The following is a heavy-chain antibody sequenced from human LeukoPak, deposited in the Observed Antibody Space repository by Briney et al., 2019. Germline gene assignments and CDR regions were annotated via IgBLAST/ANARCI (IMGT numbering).Heavy chain of an antibody. CDR2: IIPIFGTA. D-gene: IGHD3-22*01. V-gene: IGHV1-69*13. CDR1: GGTFSSYA. Sequence: SVKVSCKASGGTFSSYAISWVRQAPGQGLEWMGGIIPIFGTANYAQKFQGRVTITADESTSTAYMELSSLRSEDTAVYYCAHYDSSGYYHGSNWFDPWGQGTLVTVSS. CDR3: AHYDSSGYYHGSNWFDP. J-gene: IGHJ5*02.